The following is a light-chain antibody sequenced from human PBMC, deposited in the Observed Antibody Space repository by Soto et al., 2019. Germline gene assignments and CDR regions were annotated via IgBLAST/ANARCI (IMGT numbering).Light chain of an antibody. Sequence: DIQMTQSPSTLSGSVGDRVTITCRASQSISSWLAWYQQKPGKAPKLLIYKASSLESGVPSRFSGSGSGTEFTLTISSLQSEDFALYYCQQYNSWPPMLTFGGGTKVDIK. CDR3: QQYNSWPPMLT. CDR1: QSISSW. CDR2: KAS. J-gene: IGKJ4*01. V-gene: IGKV1-5*03.